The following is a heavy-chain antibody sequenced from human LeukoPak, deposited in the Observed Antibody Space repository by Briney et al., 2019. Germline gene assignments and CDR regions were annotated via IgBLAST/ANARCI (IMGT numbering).Heavy chain of an antibody. CDR3: AREGSGSLSPPPNDY. Sequence: GRCLRLSCALAGFTVRSYAMRGGRQAPGKGREWGAVISYDGSNKYYAHSVKGRFTISRDNSKNTLYLQMNSLRAEDTAVYYCAREGSGSLSPPPNDYWGQGTLVTVSS. J-gene: IGHJ4*02. V-gene: IGHV3-30-3*01. CDR1: GFTVRSYA. D-gene: IGHD1-26*01. CDR2: ISYDGSNK.